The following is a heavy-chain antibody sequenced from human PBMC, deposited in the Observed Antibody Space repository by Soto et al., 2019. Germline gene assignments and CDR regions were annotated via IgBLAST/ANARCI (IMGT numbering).Heavy chain of an antibody. J-gene: IGHJ5*02. CDR1: GGSISSGGYY. CDR2: IYYSGST. CDR3: ARLGGYYQSLDP. D-gene: IGHD3-22*01. V-gene: IGHV4-31*03. Sequence: LSLTCTVSGGSISSGGYYWSWIRQHPGKGLEWIGYIYYSGSTYYNPSLKSRVTISIDTTKNQFSLKLSSVTAADTALYCCARLGGYYQSLDPPGQQTLVTVSS.